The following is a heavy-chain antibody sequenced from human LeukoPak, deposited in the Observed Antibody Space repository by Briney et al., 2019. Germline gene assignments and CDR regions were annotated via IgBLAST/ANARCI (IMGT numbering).Heavy chain of an antibody. CDR3: AISQTWDGLFES. CDR1: GITVSGNY. Sequence: PGGSLRLSCAASGITVSGNYMSWVRQTPGKGLEWVSFISINTNTFYADSVRDRFTISRDTSKNTLLLQMNSLRDEDSAIYYCAISQTWDGLFESWGQGTLVTVSS. J-gene: IGHJ4*02. D-gene: IGHD1-26*01. V-gene: IGHV3-53*01. CDR2: ISINTNT.